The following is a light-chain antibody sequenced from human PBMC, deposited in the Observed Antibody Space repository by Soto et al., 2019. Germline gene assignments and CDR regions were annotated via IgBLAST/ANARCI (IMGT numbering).Light chain of an antibody. CDR2: SDN. J-gene: IGLJ3*02. V-gene: IGLV1-47*01. Sequence: QSVLTQLPSASGTPGQRVTISCSGSSSNIGRNYVCWFQLLPRTAPKLLIHSDNQRPSGVPDRFSGSKSGTSASLTISGLRSEDEGDYYCAAWDDSLSSPVFGGGTKVTVL. CDR1: SSNIGRNY. CDR3: AAWDDSLSSPV.